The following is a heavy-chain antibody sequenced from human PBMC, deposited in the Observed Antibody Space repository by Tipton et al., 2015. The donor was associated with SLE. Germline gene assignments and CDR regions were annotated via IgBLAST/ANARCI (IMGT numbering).Heavy chain of an antibody. V-gene: IGHV4-39*01. Sequence: LRLSCAVCGGSISSSSYYWGWIRQPPGKGLEWIGSIYYSGSTYYNPSLKSRVTISVDTSKNQFSLKLSSVIAADTAVYYCASPFSRDYWGQGTLVTVSS. CDR1: GGSISSSSYY. D-gene: IGHD3-3*01. J-gene: IGHJ4*02. CDR2: IYYSGST. CDR3: ASPFSRDY.